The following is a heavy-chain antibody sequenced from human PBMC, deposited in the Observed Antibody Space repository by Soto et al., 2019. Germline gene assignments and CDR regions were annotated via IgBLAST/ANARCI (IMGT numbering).Heavy chain of an antibody. CDR1: GYTFSDYW. CDR2: IYPGDSDT. J-gene: IGHJ5*02. Sequence: GESLKISCKGSGYTFSDYWIGWVRQMPGKGPEWMGIIYPGDSDTRYSPSFQGQVIISADKSISTAYLQWSSLKASDTAIYYCARRGTREWFDPRGQGTLVTVSS. V-gene: IGHV5-51*01. D-gene: IGHD1-26*01. CDR3: ARRGTREWFDP.